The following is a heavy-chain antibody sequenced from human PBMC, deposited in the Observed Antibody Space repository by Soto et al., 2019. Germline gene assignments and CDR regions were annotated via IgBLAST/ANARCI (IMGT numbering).Heavy chain of an antibody. Sequence: SETLSLTCTVSGDSITSGDYYWSWIRQPPGKGLEWIGGIYYTGTTYYSPSLKDRVSISVDTSKNSFSLNLTSVTAADTAVYFCARLVVVAPVANVWGQGALVTVSS. CDR2: IYYTGTT. V-gene: IGHV4-39*01. CDR1: GDSITSGDYY. J-gene: IGHJ4*02. D-gene: IGHD2-21*01. CDR3: ARLVVVAPVANV.